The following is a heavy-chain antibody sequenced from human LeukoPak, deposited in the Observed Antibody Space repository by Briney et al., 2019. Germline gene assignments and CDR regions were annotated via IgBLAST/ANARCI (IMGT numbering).Heavy chain of an antibody. CDR3: ARGDYYDNSGYLHY. D-gene: IGHD3-22*01. J-gene: IGHJ4*02. CDR2: IYHSGST. Sequence: PSETLSLTCAVSGYSISNGYYWGWIRQPPGKGLEWIGSIYHSGSTYYNPSLKSRVTISVDTSKNQFSLKLSSVTAADTAVYYCARGDYYDNSGYLHYWGQGTLVTVSS. V-gene: IGHV4-38-2*01. CDR1: GYSISNGYY.